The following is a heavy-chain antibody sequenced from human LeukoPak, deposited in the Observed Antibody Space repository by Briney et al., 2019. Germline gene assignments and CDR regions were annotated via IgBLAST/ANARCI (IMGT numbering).Heavy chain of an antibody. D-gene: IGHD6-13*01. CDR2: FDPEDGET. CDR3: ATARIAAAYPLFDY. V-gene: IGHV1-24*01. CDR1: GYTLTELS. J-gene: IGHJ4*02. Sequence: ASVKVSCEVSGYTLTELSMHWVRQAPGKGLEWMGGFDPEDGETIYAQKFQGRVTMTEDTSTDTAYMELSSLRSEDTAVYYCATARIAAAYPLFDYWGQGTLVTVSS.